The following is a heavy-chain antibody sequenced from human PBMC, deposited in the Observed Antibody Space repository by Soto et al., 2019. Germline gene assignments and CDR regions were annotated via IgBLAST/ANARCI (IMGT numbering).Heavy chain of an antibody. CDR1: GYTFTDYY. CDR3: ARATPCSRTSCDGSHFDY. V-gene: IGHV1-2*02. J-gene: IGHJ4*02. CDR2: ISPNSGGT. D-gene: IGHD2-2*01. Sequence: QVQLVQSGAEVKKPGASVKVSCKASGYTFTDYYIHWVRQAPGQGLEWMGWISPNSGGTDYEQKFQGRVTMTRDTSISTASMELNRLRSDDTAGYYCARATPCSRTSCDGSHFDYWGQGTLVPVSS.